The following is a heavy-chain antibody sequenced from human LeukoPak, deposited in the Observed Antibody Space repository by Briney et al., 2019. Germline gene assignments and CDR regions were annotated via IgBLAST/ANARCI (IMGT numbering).Heavy chain of an antibody. D-gene: IGHD1-14*01. CDR3: AIREPIGY. V-gene: IGHV3-30*03. J-gene: IGHJ4*02. CDR1: GFTFSSYG. CDR2: ISYDGSNK. Sequence: GGSLRLSCAASGFTFSSYGMHWVRQAPGKGLEWVAVISYDGSNKYYADSVKGRFTISRDNSKNTLYLQMNNLRVEDTAVYYCAIREPIGYWGQGTLVTVSS.